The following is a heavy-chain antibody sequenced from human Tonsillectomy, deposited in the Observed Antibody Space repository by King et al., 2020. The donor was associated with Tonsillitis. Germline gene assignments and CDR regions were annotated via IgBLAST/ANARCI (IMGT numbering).Heavy chain of an antibody. CDR2: ISSSSSTI. J-gene: IGHJ6*02. D-gene: IGHD2-2*01. V-gene: IGHV3-48*02. Sequence: VQLVESGGGLVQPGGSLRLSCAASGFTFSTYSINWVRQAPGKGLEWVSYISSSSSTIYYADSVKGRFTISRDNAKNSLYLQMNSLRDEDTAVYYCARDIVVVPTAPRTKHYYYGMDVWGQGTTVTVSS. CDR1: GFTFSTYS. CDR3: ARDIVVVPTAPRTKHYYYGMDV.